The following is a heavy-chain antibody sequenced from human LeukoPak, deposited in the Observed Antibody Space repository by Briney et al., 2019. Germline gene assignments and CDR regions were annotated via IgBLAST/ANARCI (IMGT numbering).Heavy chain of an antibody. J-gene: IGHJ4*02. CDR1: GHTFTSYG. V-gene: IGHV1-18*01. Sequence: ASVKVSCKASGHTFTSYGISWVRQAPGQGLEWMGWIGAYNGNTNYAQKLQGRVTMTTDTSTSTAYMELRSLRSDDTAVYYCARARYSSSFTSWWGQGTLVTVSS. CDR2: IGAYNGNT. CDR3: ARARYSSSFTSW. D-gene: IGHD6-6*01.